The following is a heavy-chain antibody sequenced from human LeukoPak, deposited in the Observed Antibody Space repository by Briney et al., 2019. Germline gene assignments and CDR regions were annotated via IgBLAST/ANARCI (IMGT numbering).Heavy chain of an antibody. CDR1: GFTFSNYV. Sequence: PGGSLRLSCSASGFTFSNYVIHWVRQAPGNGLEYVSAISSNGGSTYYADSVEGRFTISRDNSKNTLYLQMRSLRAEDTAVYYCVKELYSDNGGYNDAFDLWGQGTMVTVSP. D-gene: IGHD3-22*01. J-gene: IGHJ3*01. CDR3: VKELYSDNGGYNDAFDL. CDR2: ISSNGGST. V-gene: IGHV3-64D*09.